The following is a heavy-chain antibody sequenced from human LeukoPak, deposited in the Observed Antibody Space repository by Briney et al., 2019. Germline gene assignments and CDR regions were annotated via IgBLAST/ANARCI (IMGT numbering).Heavy chain of an antibody. CDR1: GYSFTSYW. Sequence: GESLKISCKGSGYSFTSYWVGWVRQMPGKGLEWMGIIYPGDSDTRYSPSFQGQVTISADKSISTAYLQWSSLKASDTAMYYCARQSGLHLGAQGYMDVWGKGTTVTVSS. CDR3: ARQSGLHLGAQGYMDV. D-gene: IGHD3-16*01. V-gene: IGHV5-51*01. CDR2: IYPGDSDT. J-gene: IGHJ6*03.